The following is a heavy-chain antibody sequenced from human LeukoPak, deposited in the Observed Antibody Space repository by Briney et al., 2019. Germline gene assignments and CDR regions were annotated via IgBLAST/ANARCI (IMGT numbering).Heavy chain of an antibody. CDR3: AKDGRDFIGAVAGDFDY. CDR2: ISWNSGSI. Sequence: GGSLRLSCAASGFTFDDYAMHWARQAPGKGLEWVSGISWNSGSIGYADSVKGRFTISRDNAKNSLYLQMNSLRAEDTALYYCAKDGRDFIGAVAGDFDYWGQGTLVTVSS. CDR1: GFTFDDYA. J-gene: IGHJ4*02. V-gene: IGHV3-9*01. D-gene: IGHD6-19*01.